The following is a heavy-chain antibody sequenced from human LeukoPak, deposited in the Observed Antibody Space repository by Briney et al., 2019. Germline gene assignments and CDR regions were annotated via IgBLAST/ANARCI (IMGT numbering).Heavy chain of an antibody. CDR1: GYTFTSYG. CDR3: ARDNDILTGPYYYGMDV. D-gene: IGHD3-9*01. V-gene: IGHV1-18*01. Sequence: ASVKVCCKASGYTFTSYGISWVRQAPGQGVEWMGWISAYNGNTNYAQKLQGRVTMTTDTSTSTAYMELRSLRSDDTAVYYCARDNDILTGPYYYGMDVWGQGTTVTVSS. J-gene: IGHJ6*02. CDR2: ISAYNGNT.